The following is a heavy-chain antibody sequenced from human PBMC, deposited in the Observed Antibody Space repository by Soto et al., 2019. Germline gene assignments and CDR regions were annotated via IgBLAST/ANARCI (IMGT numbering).Heavy chain of an antibody. D-gene: IGHD3-10*01. CDR2: IYRDGYT. CDR1: GFTVSSNY. J-gene: IGHJ4*02. V-gene: IGHV3-66*04. Sequence: EVQLVESGGDLVQPGGSLRLSCAASGFTVSSNYMTWVRQAPGKGLEWVSVIYRDGYTYYADSVKGRFTFSRDNSKNTLALQMNTLRAEDTAVYYGGRLLDSGHGPFDYWGQGTLVTVAS. CDR3: GRLLDSGHGPFDY.